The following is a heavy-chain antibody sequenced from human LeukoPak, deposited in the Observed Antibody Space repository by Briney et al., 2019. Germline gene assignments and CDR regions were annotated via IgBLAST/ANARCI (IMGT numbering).Heavy chain of an antibody. J-gene: IGHJ4*02. CDR3: AKQSAGSAAWYSLHYDF. CDR1: GFTVSNKY. V-gene: IGHV3-66*04. D-gene: IGHD6-13*01. CDR2: LYNAGST. Sequence: GGSLRLSCVASGFTVSNKYMSWVRQAPGKGLEWVSVLYNAGSTYYADSVKGRFTISRDNSKDTLYLQMNGLRAEDTAVYFCAKQSAGSAAWYSLHYDFWGQGTLVTVSS.